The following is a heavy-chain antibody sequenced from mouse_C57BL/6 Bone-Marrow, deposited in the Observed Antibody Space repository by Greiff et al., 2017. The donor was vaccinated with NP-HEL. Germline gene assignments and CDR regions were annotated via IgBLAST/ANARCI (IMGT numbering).Heavy chain of an antibody. J-gene: IGHJ4*01. CDR1: GYTFTEYT. D-gene: IGHD1-1*01. Sequence: QVQLKESGAELVKPGASVKLSCKASGYTFTEYTIHWVKQRSGQGLEWIGWFYPGSGSIKYNEKFKDKATLTADKSSSTVYMELSRLTSEDSAVYFCARHEDKVITTASGAMDYWGQGTSVTVSS. CDR2: FYPGSGSI. CDR3: ARHEDKVITTASGAMDY. V-gene: IGHV1-62-2*01.